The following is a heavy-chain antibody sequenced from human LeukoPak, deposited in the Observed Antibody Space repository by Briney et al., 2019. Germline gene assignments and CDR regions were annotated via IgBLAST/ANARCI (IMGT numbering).Heavy chain of an antibody. CDR2: IYYTGST. CDR1: GGSISTYY. Sequence: SETLSFTCTVSGGSISTYYWTWIRQPLGKGLEWVGNIYYTGSTNYNPSLKSRVTLSIDTSKKQFSLGLTSVTAADTAVYYCARDAAGEIDYWGQGILVTVAS. D-gene: IGHD6-19*01. J-gene: IGHJ4*02. V-gene: IGHV4-59*01. CDR3: ARDAAGEIDY.